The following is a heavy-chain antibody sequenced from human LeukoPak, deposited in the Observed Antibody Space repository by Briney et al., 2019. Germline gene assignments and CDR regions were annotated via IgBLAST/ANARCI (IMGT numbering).Heavy chain of an antibody. J-gene: IGHJ4*02. CDR2: IIPIFGTA. D-gene: IGHD3-3*01. CDR1: GGTFSSYA. CDR3: AMLYDFWSGYYPDY. Sequence: ASVKVSCKASGGTFSSYAISWVRQAPGQGLEWMGGIIPIFGTANYAQKFQGRVTITADESTSTAYMELSSLRSEDTAVYYCAMLYDFWSGYYPDYWGQGTLVTVSS. V-gene: IGHV1-69*01.